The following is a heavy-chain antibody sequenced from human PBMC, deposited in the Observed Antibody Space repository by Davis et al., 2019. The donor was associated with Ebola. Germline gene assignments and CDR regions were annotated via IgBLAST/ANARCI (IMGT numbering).Heavy chain of an antibody. CDR3: ARDRTTGGDY. V-gene: IGHV1-46*01. CDR2: INPNDGRT. CDR1: GYTFTNYY. J-gene: IGHJ4*02. Sequence: AASVKVSCKASGYTFTNYYMHWVRQAPGQGLEWMGMINPNDGRTIYAQKFQGRVTVTRDTSTTTVYMDLRSLTSDDTAVYYCARDRTTGGDYWGQGTLVTVSS. D-gene: IGHD4-11*01.